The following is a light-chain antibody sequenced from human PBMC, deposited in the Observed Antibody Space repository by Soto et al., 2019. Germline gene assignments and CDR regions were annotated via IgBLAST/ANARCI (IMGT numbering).Light chain of an antibody. CDR2: AAS. CDR3: QQVYGHPPA. Sequence: DIQMTQSPSTLSASVGDRVTITCRSSQNIGVYLNWYQKKPGKAPRLLIHAASSLHSGVPSTFSGSGSGTDFALTISSLQPEDFATYFCQQVYGHPPAFGPGTRLEIK. CDR1: QNIGVY. J-gene: IGKJ5*01. V-gene: IGKV1-39*01.